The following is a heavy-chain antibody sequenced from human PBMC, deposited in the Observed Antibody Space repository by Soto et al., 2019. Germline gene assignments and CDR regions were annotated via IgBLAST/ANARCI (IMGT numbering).Heavy chain of an antibody. CDR3: ARGGADWSLRNFDV. V-gene: IGHV4-30-2*01. CDR1: GASIASGGYC. Sequence: QLQLQESGSGLVKPSHTLSLTCTVSGASIASGGYCWSWIRQPPGKALESIGYVYQNGNAYLNPSLKSRVTMAVDKSKNQFSLKLSSVTAAATAVYFCARGGADWSLRNFDVWGRGTLVSVSS. J-gene: IGHJ2*01. D-gene: IGHD3-9*01. CDR2: VYQNGNA.